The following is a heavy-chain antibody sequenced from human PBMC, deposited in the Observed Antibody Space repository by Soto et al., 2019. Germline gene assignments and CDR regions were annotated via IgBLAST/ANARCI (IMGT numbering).Heavy chain of an antibody. J-gene: IGHJ4*02. CDR3: ARLGDCSGVSCYGDY. CDR2: IYPGDSDT. Sequence: GESLKISCKGSGYSFTSYWIGWVRQMPGKGLDCMGIIYPGDSDTRYSPSFQGQVTISADKSISTAYLQWSSLKASDTVIYYCARLGDCSGVSCYGDYWGQGTLVTVSS. V-gene: IGHV5-51*01. CDR1: GYSFTSYW. D-gene: IGHD2-15*01.